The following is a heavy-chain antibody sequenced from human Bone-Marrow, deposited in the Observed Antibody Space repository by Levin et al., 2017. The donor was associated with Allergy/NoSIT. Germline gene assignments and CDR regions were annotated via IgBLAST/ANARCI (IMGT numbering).Heavy chain of an antibody. CDR3: VRAGCTNAVCYTTSGGDYGMDV. D-gene: IGHD2-8*01. Sequence: GESLKISCAASRFTFSDYYMTWIRQAPGKGLEWVSYISDRSDTIYYADSVKGRFTVSRDNVKNSLYLQMNSLRVEDTAIYYCVRAGCTNAVCYTTSGGDYGMDVWGQGTTVTVSS. V-gene: IGHV3-11*01. CDR1: RFTFSDYY. CDR2: ISDRSDTI. J-gene: IGHJ6*02.